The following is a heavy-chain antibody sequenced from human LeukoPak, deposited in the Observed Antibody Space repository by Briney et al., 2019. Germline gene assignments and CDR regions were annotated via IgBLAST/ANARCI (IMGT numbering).Heavy chain of an antibody. V-gene: IGHV4-34*01. CDR2: INHSGST. Sequence: PSETLSLTCAVYGGSFSGYYWSWIRQPPGKGLEWIGEINHSGSTNYNPSFKSRVTISVDTSKNQFSLKLSSVTAADTAVYYCARRDSCSSTSCYARGYYYYGMDVWGKGTTVTVSS. CDR3: ARRDSCSSTSCYARGYYYYGMDV. CDR1: GGSFSGYY. J-gene: IGHJ6*04. D-gene: IGHD2-2*01.